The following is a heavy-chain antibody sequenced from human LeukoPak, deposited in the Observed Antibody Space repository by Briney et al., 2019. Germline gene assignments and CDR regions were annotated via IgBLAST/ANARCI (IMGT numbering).Heavy chain of an antibody. Sequence: PGGSLRLSCAASGFTFSSYAMHWVRQAPGKGLEWVAVISYDGSNKYYADSVKGRFTISRDNSKNTLYLQMNSLRAEDTAVYYCARDFGEYYYDSSGYYFDYWGQGTLVTVSP. J-gene: IGHJ4*02. D-gene: IGHD3-22*01. CDR1: GFTFSSYA. CDR3: ARDFGEYYYDSSGYYFDY. CDR2: ISYDGSNK. V-gene: IGHV3-30-3*01.